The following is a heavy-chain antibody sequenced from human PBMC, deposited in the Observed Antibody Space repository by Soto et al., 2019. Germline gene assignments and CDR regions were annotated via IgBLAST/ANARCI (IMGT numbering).Heavy chain of an antibody. CDR2: IYYSGST. CDR3: ARHDYGDYSGY. J-gene: IGHJ4*02. D-gene: IGHD4-17*01. V-gene: IGHV4-39*01. Sequence: NPSETLSLTCTVSGGSISSSSYYWGWIRQPPGKGLEWIGSIYYSGSTYYNPSLKSRVTISVDTSKNQFSLKLSSVTAADTAVYYCARHDYGDYSGYWGQGTLVTVSS. CDR1: GGSISSSSYY.